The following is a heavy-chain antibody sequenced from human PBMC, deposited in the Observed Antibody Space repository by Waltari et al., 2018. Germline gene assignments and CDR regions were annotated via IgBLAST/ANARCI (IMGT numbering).Heavy chain of an antibody. D-gene: IGHD3-16*01. J-gene: IGHJ4*02. CDR1: GYSISSGYY. CDR2: IYHSGST. Sequence: QVQLQESGPGLVKPSETLSLTCAVSGYSISSGYYWGWIRQPPGKGLEWIGSIYHSGSTYYNPSLKSRVTISVDTSKNQFSLKLSSVTAADTAVYYCAKDWGGSSHFDYWGQGTLVTVSP. CDR3: AKDWGGSSHFDY. V-gene: IGHV4-38-2*02.